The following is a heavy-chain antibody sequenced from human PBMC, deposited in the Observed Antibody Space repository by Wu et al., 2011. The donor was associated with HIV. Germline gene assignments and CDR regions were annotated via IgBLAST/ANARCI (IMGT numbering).Heavy chain of an antibody. V-gene: IGHV1-2*02. CDR2: INLTVWH. J-gene: IGHJ4*02. CDR3: ARGRITMLRGVPFDY. D-gene: IGHD3-10*01. CDR1: GYTFTGYY. Sequence: VKVSCKASGYTFTGYYMHWVRQAPGQGLEWMGWINLTVWHILCTEVSGQGHHDQDTSINTAHMELSRLRFDDTAVYYCARGRITMLRGVPFDYWGQGTLVTVSS.